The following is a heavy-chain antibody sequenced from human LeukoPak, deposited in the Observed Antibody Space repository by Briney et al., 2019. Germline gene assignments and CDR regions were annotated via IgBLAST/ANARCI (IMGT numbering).Heavy chain of an antibody. D-gene: IGHD3-22*01. Sequence: SVKVSCKASGFTFTSSAVQWVRQARGQRLEWIGWIVVGSGNTNYAQKFQERVTITRDMSTSTAYMELRSLRSDDTAVYYCARGARTITMIVVVKRDAFDIWGQGTMVTVSS. J-gene: IGHJ3*02. CDR1: GFTFTSSA. V-gene: IGHV1-58*01. CDR3: ARGARTITMIVVVKRDAFDI. CDR2: IVVGSGNT.